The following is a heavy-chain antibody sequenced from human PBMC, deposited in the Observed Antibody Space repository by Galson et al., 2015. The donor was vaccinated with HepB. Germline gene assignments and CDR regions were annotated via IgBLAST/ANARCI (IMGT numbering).Heavy chain of an antibody. CDR2: IFPDDSNT. J-gene: IGHJ4*02. CDR1: GNRFSTYW. D-gene: IGHD5-24*01. CDR3: AANRDGSAFDY. V-gene: IGHV5-51*01. Sequence: QSGAEVKKPGESLKISCKGFGNRFSTYWIAWVRQMPGKGLESMGIIFPDDSNTRYNPSFQGQVTISADKSINSVYLQWNGLEASDTAMYYCAANRDGSAFDYWGQGTLVTVSS.